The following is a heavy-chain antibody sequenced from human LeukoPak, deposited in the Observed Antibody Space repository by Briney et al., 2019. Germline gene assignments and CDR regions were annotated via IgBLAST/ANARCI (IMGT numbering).Heavy chain of an antibody. D-gene: IGHD4-17*01. Sequence: GGSLRLSCAASGFTFSSYSMSWVHQAPGKGLEWVSYISSSSSTIYYADSVKGRFTISRDNAKNSLYLQMNSLRAEDTAVYYCARDDYGAPEDYWGQGTLVTVSS. J-gene: IGHJ4*02. CDR3: ARDDYGAPEDY. V-gene: IGHV3-48*01. CDR1: GFTFSSYS. CDR2: ISSSSSTI.